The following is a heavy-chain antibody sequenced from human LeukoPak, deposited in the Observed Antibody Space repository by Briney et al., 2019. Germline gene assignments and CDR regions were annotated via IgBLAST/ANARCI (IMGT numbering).Heavy chain of an antibody. CDR1: GYSISSGYY. CDR2: IYHSGST. D-gene: IGHD3-22*01. CDR3: ARDYDSSGPDY. J-gene: IGHJ4*02. Sequence: SETLSLTCTLAGYSISSGYYWGWIRQPPGRGLEWIGSIYHSGSTYYNPSLKSRVTISVDTSKNQFSLKLSSVTAADTAVYYCARDYDSSGPDYWGQGTLVTVSS. V-gene: IGHV4-38-2*02.